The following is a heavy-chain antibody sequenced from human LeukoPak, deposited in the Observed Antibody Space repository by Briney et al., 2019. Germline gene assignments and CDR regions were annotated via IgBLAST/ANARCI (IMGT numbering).Heavy chain of an antibody. Sequence: SETLSLTCTVSGGSISSSSYYWGWIRQPPGKGLEWIGSIYYSGSTYYNPSLKSRVTISVDTSKNQFSLKLSSVTAADTAVYYCARLWSFIDYWGQGTLVTVSS. V-gene: IGHV4-39*07. D-gene: IGHD2-21*01. CDR2: IYYSGST. CDR3: ARLWSFIDY. CDR1: GGSISSSSYY. J-gene: IGHJ4*02.